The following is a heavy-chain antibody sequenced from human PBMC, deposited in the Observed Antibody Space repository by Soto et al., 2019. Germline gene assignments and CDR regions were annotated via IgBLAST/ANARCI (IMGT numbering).Heavy chain of an antibody. CDR3: ARDPSSIAARPPYCFGMDV. Sequence: ASVKVTCKTSGYTFTSYYMHWVRQAPGQGLEWMGIINPSGGSTSYAQKFQGRVTMTRDTSTSTVYMELSSLRSEDTAVYYCARDPSSIAARPPYCFGMDVWGQGTTVTVSS. CDR2: INPSGGST. V-gene: IGHV1-46*01. J-gene: IGHJ6*02. D-gene: IGHD6-6*01. CDR1: GYTFTSYY.